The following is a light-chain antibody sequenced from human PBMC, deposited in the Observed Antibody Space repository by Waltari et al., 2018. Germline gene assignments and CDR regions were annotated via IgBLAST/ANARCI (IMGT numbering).Light chain of an antibody. CDR1: QVVSSY. V-gene: IGKV3-11*01. J-gene: IGKJ1*01. CDR2: DAS. CDR3: QQRSNWPGT. Sequence: SCRASQVVSSYLAWYQQKPGQAPRLLIYDASNRATGIPARFSGSGSGTDFTLTISSLEPEDFAVYYCQQRSNWPGTFGQGTKVEIK.